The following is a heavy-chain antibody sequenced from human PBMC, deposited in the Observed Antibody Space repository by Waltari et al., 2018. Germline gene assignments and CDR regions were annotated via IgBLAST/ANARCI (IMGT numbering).Heavy chain of an antibody. V-gene: IGHV3-7*01. Sequence: EVQLAESGGGLVQPGGSLRLSCVVSGFTFSNYWMSWVRQAPGKGLEWVCNIKPDGSEKYDMYSLKGRFTLSRDNAKNSMYLQMNSLRAEDTAVYYCVTMGLAHAFDIWGQGTVVTVSP. D-gene: IGHD3-9*01. CDR1: GFTFSNYW. J-gene: IGHJ3*02. CDR2: IKPDGSEK. CDR3: VTMGLAHAFDI.